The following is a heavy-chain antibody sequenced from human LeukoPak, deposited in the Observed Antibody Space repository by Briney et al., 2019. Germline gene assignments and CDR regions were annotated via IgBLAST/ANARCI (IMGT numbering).Heavy chain of an antibody. J-gene: IGHJ4*02. CDR3: AREGPGYDSSGYYNY. Sequence: GASVKVSFKASGYTFTNFRDSWVRQPPGQGLEGMGWISAYNGNTNYAQTLQGRVTMTTDTSTSTAYMELRSLRSDDTAVYYCAREGPGYDSSGYYNYWGQGTLVTVSS. D-gene: IGHD3-22*01. CDR2: ISAYNGNT. V-gene: IGHV1-18*01. CDR1: GYTFTNFR.